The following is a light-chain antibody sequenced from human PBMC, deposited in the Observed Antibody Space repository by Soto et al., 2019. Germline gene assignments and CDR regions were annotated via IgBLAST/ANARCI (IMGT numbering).Light chain of an antibody. CDR3: QQYNSYST. J-gene: IGKJ5*01. CDR1: QRISTW. V-gene: IGKV1-5*01. Sequence: DIQLTQSPSTLSASVGDRVTFTFRASQRISTWLAWYQQKPGKAPKLLISDASSLASGVPSRFSGSGSGTEFTLTISSLQPDDFATYYSQQYNSYSTFGQGTRLEI. CDR2: DAS.